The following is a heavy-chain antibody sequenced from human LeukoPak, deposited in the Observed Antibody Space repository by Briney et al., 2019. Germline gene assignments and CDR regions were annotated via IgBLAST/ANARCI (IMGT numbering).Heavy chain of an antibody. V-gene: IGHV3-30*02. Sequence: GGSLRLSCAASGFTFSSYGMHWVRQAPGKGLEWVAFIRYDGSNKYYADSVKGRFTISRDNSKNTLYLQMNSLRAEDTAVYYCAKVAPRYSGYGAFDYWGQGTLVTVSS. D-gene: IGHD5-12*01. CDR2: IRYDGSNK. J-gene: IGHJ4*02. CDR1: GFTFSSYG. CDR3: AKVAPRYSGYGAFDY.